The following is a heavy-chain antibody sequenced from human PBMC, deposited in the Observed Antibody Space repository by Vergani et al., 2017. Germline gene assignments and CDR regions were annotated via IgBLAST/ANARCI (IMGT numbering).Heavy chain of an antibody. J-gene: IGHJ5*02. CDR3: ARDLRLLYNRFDP. V-gene: IGHV3-33*08. Sequence: QVQLQESGPGLVKPSQTLSLTCTVSGGSINSHYYYWSWIRQPAGKGLEWVAVTWYDGNNKQYADSVKGRFTISRDNSKSTMYLQMNSLRDEDTGVYYCARDLRLLYNRFDPWGQGTLVTVSS. CDR2: TWYDGNNK. D-gene: IGHD1-14*01. CDR1: GGSINSHY.